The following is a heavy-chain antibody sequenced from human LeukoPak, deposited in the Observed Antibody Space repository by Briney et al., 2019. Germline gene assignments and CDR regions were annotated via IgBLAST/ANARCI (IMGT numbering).Heavy chain of an antibody. V-gene: IGHV4-34*01. D-gene: IGHD6-6*01. J-gene: IGHJ4*02. Sequence: PSGTLSLTCAVYGGSFSGYYWSWIRQPPGKGLEWIGEINHSGSTNYNPSLKSRVTISVDTSKNQFSLKLSSVTAADTAVYYCARAGSSSLFDYWGQGTLVTVSS. CDR1: GGSFSGYY. CDR2: INHSGST. CDR3: ARAGSSSLFDY.